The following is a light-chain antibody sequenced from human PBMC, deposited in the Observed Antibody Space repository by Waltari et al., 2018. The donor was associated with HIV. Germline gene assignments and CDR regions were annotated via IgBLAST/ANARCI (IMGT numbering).Light chain of an antibody. J-gene: IGLJ3*02. CDR1: ELEGRY. Sequence: SYELAQPPSVSVPPGQTASITCTGDELEGRYTFWYNQRPGQSPVLVVYKKRWPPSWSPRRCSGQKSGSAACLTSSWPQTRDEVAYYCTARLDGIVVYGGGTKLTVL. CDR3: TARLDGIVV. CDR2: KKR. V-gene: IGLV3-1*01.